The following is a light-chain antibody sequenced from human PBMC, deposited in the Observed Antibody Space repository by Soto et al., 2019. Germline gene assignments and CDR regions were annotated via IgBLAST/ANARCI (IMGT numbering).Light chain of an antibody. CDR2: EVN. J-gene: IGLJ2*01. V-gene: IGLV2-8*01. Sequence: QSALTQPPSASGSPGQSVTVSCTGSSSDVGAYNYVSWYQQHPGKAPKLIIFEVNKRPSGVPDRFSGSKSGNTASLTVSGRQAEDEADYYCSSFGGSKVFGGGTQLTVL. CDR1: SSDVGAYNY. CDR3: SSFGGSKV.